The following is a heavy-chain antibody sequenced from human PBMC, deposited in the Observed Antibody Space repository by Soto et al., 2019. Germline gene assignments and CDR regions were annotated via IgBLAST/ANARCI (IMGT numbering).Heavy chain of an antibody. CDR2: IDAGGGNT. Sequence: EVQLLESGGGLVQPGGSLRLSCAASRFTFRSHSMSWVRQAPGKGLEWVSAIDAGGGNTLYAVSVKGRFTISRDNSKNTLYLQMSGLRAEDTALYYCARGPVATIPPRLDSWGQGTLVTVSS. V-gene: IGHV3-23*01. CDR3: ARGPVATIPPRLDS. D-gene: IGHD5-12*01. CDR1: RFTFRSHS. J-gene: IGHJ4*02.